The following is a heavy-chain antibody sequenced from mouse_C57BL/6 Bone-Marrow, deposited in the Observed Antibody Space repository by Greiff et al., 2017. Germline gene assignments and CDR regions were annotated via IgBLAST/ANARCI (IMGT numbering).Heavy chain of an antibody. Sequence: EVQVVESGGGLVKPGGSLKLSCAASGFTFSDYGMHWVRQAPEKGLEWVAYISSGSSTIYYADTVKGRFTISRDNAKNTLFLQMTSLRSEDTAMYYCARGEDYWGQGTLVTVSA. J-gene: IGHJ3*01. CDR1: GFTFSDYG. CDR3: ARGEDY. CDR2: ISSGSSTI. D-gene: IGHD2-13*01. V-gene: IGHV5-17*01.